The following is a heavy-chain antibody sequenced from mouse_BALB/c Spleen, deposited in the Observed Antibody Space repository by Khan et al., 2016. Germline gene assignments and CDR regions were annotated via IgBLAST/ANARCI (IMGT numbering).Heavy chain of an antibody. V-gene: IGHV3-2*02. Sequence: EVQLQESGPGLVKPSQSLSLTCTVTGYSITSDYAWYWIRQFPGNQLEWMGYISYSGSTSYNPSLKSRISTTRDSSNNLFFLQSNSVTSEVTATHYEARSDYGSKDAMDYWGQGTSVTVSS. CDR3: ARSDYGSKDAMDY. D-gene: IGHD1-1*01. CDR1: GYSITSDYA. J-gene: IGHJ4*01. CDR2: ISYSGST.